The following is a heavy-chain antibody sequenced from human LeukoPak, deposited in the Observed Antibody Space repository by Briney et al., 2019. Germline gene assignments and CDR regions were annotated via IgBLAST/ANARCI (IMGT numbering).Heavy chain of an antibody. V-gene: IGHV3-9*01. D-gene: IGHD4-23*01. CDR3: AKGFPFTVVNYYYMDV. J-gene: IGHJ6*03. CDR1: GCSFVDYA. Sequence: GGSLTLSCAASGCSFVDYAMHWLRQAPGKGLEGVSGSSWNSGSIGYADSVKGRFTISRDNAKNSLYLQMNSLRAEDTALYYCAKGFPFTVVNYYYMDVWGKGTTVTVSS. CDR2: SSWNSGSI.